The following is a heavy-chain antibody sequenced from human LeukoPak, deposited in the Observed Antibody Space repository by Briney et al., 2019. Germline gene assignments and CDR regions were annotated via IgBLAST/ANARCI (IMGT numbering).Heavy chain of an antibody. CDR1: GYTFTGYY. Sequence: ASVKVSCKASGYTFTGYYMHWVRQAPGQGLEWMGWINPNSGGTNYAQKFQGRVTMTRDTSISTAYMELSRLRSDDTAVYYCARDPHLRYCSSTSCYTGGSWFDPWGQGTLVTVSS. J-gene: IGHJ5*02. V-gene: IGHV1-2*02. CDR2: INPNSGGT. CDR3: ARDPHLRYCSSTSCYTGGSWFDP. D-gene: IGHD2-2*02.